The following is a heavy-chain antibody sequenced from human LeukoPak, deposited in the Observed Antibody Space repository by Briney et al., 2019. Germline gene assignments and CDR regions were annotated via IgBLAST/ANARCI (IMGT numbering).Heavy chain of an antibody. Sequence: PGGSLRLSCAASGFTFSSYWMSWVRQAPGKGLEWVANIKEDGSEKYYVDSVKGRLTISRDTAKRSLYLQMNSLRAEDTAVYYCARLRAGDYFDYWGQGTLITVS. J-gene: IGHJ4*02. V-gene: IGHV3-7*04. CDR2: IKEDGSEK. D-gene: IGHD6-19*01. CDR3: ARLRAGDYFDY. CDR1: GFTFSSYW.